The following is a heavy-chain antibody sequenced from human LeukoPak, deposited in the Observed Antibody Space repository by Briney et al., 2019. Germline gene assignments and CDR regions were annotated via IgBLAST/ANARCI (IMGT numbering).Heavy chain of an antibody. CDR2: IYYSGST. CDR3: ASRKYSSSRAHDP. J-gene: IGHJ5*02. V-gene: IGHV4-31*03. CDR1: GGSISSGGYY. D-gene: IGHD6-13*01. Sequence: SETLSLTRTVSGGSISSGGYYWSWIRQHPGKGLEWIGYIYYSGSTYYNPSLKSRVTISVDTSKNQFSLKLSPVTAADTAVYYCASRKYSSSRAHDPWGQGTLVTVSS.